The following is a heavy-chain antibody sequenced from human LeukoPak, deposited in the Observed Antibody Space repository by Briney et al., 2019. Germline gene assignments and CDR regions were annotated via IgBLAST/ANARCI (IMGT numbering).Heavy chain of an antibody. CDR1: GFTFSSYG. V-gene: IGHV3-23*01. CDR2: ISGSGGST. Sequence: PGGSLRLSCRVSGFTFSSYGMNWVRQAPGRGLEWVSAISGSGGSTYYADSVKGRFTISRDNSKNTLYLQMNSLRAEDTAVYYCAKDPTVGATGGFDYWGQGTLVTVSS. CDR3: AKDPTVGATGGFDY. J-gene: IGHJ4*02. D-gene: IGHD1-26*01.